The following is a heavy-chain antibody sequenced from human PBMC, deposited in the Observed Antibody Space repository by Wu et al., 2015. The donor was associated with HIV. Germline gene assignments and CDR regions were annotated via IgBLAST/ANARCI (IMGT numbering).Heavy chain of an antibody. J-gene: IGHJ6*02. CDR1: GGTFSSYA. CDR3: ARDPVSRLRLGELSWLYYGMDV. V-gene: IGHV1-69*13. D-gene: IGHD3-16*02. Sequence: QVQLVQSGAEVKKPGSSVRVSCKASGGTFSSYAISWVRQAPGQGLEWMGRIIPIFGTANYAQKFQGRVTITADESTSTAYMELSSLRSEDTAVYYCARDPVSRLRLGELSWLYYGMDVWGQGTTATVSS. CDR2: IIPIFGTA.